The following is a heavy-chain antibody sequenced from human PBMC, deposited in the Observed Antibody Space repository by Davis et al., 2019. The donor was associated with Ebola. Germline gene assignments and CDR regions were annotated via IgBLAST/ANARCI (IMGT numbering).Heavy chain of an antibody. D-gene: IGHD3-22*01. CDR2: INAGNGNT. J-gene: IGHJ4*02. V-gene: IGHV1-3*01. CDR3: ARDLDSSGYYFDY. Sequence: ASVKVSCKASGYTFTSYAMHWVRQAPGQRLEWMGWINAGNGNTKYSQKFQGRVTMTRDTSTSTVYMELSSLRSEDTAVYYCARDLDSSGYYFDYWGQGTLVTVSS. CDR1: GYTFTSYA.